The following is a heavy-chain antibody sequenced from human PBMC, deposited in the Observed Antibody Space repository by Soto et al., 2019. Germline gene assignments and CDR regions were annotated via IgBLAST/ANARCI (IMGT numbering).Heavy chain of an antibody. CDR1: EFTFSSYS. Sequence: EVQLVESGGGLIQPGGSLRLSCAASEFTFSSYSMNWVRQAPGKGLEWVSYISGGSISSTIYYADSAKGRFTISRDNAKNSLYLQMNSLRAEDTAVYYCATGYFDLWVRGTLVTVSS. J-gene: IGHJ2*01. V-gene: IGHV3-48*01. CDR3: ATGYFDL. CDR2: ISGGSISSTI.